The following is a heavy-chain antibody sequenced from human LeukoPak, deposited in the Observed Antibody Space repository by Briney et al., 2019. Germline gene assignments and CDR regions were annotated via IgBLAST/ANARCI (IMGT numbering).Heavy chain of an antibody. D-gene: IGHD3-3*01. J-gene: IGHJ6*03. CDR3: ARVLGWSGYYNDHYYYMDV. Sequence: SETLSLTCAVSGDSFNTFYWGWIRQPPGKGLEWLGQINYTVSTDYNPSLKSRVTISIDTSNIQFSLKLRSVTAADTAVYYCARVLGWSGYYNDHYYYMDVWDKGTTVTVSS. V-gene: IGHV4-34*01. CDR2: INYTVST. CDR1: GDSFNTFY.